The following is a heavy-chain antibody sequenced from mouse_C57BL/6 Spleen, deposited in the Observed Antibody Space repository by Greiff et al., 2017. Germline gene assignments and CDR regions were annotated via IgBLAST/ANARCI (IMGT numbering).Heavy chain of an antibody. CDR2: ISDGGSYT. CDR1: GFTFSSYA. J-gene: IGHJ1*03. CDR3: ARGSSYWYFDV. V-gene: IGHV5-4*03. D-gene: IGHD1-1*01. Sequence: DVMLVESGGGLVKPGGSLKLSCAASGFTFSSYAMSWVRQTPEKRLEWVATISDGGSYTYYPDNVKGRFTISRDNAKNNLYLQMSHLKSEDTAMYYCARGSSYWYFDVWGTGTTVTVSS.